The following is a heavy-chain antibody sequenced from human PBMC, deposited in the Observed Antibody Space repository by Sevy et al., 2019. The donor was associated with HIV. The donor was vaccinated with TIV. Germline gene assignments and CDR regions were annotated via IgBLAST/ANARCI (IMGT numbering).Heavy chain of an antibody. V-gene: IGHV4-39*01. J-gene: IGHJ2*01. CDR1: GGSISSSNYD. D-gene: IGHD3-10*01. CDR2: VYYIGSS. Sequence: SETLSLTCTVSGGSISSSNYDWGWIRQPPGKGLEWIANVYYIGSSYYNPSLKSRVTISVDTSRNQFSLKLRSVTAADTALYYCARHVLPNRAYHSRSYGSYWYFDLWGRGTLVTVSS. CDR3: ARHVLPNRAYHSRSYGSYWYFDL.